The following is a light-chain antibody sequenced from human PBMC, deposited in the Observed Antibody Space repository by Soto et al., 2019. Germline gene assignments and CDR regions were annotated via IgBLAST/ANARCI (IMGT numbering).Light chain of an antibody. J-gene: IGLJ2*01. CDR1: NIESKS. CDR3: QVWDTTTTHRV. Sequence: SYELTQPPSVSLAPGQTARITCGGTNIESKSVHWYQQKPGQAPVLVVYDDSDRPSGIPERFSGSSSGNTATLTIIRVEAGDEADYFCQVWDTTTTHRVFGGGTKLTVL. CDR2: DDS. V-gene: IGLV3-21*02.